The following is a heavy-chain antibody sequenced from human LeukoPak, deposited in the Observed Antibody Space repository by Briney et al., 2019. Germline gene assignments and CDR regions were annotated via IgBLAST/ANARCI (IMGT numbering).Heavy chain of an antibody. Sequence: PSETLSLTCTVSGGSTSGNYWSWIRQPPGKPLEWIGYIFSSGSTNYNPSLKSRVTISVDTSKNQFSLKLSSVTAADTAVYYCARRSYRAAFDIWGQGTMVTVSP. CDR2: IFSSGST. J-gene: IGHJ3*02. CDR3: ARRSYRAAFDI. D-gene: IGHD1-26*01. CDR1: GGSTSGNY. V-gene: IGHV4-59*08.